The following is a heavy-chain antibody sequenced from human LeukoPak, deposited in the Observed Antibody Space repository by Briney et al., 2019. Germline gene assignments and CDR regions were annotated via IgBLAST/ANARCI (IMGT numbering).Heavy chain of an antibody. CDR1: GYTFTGYY. CDR3: ARGPPIRSDY. V-gene: IGHV1-2*02. Sequence: ASVKVSCKASGYTFTGYYMHWVRQAPGQGLEWMGWTNPNSGGTNYAQKFQGRVTMTRDTSISTAYMELSSLRSEDTAVYYCARGPPIRSDYWGQGTLVTVSS. J-gene: IGHJ4*02. CDR2: TNPNSGGT.